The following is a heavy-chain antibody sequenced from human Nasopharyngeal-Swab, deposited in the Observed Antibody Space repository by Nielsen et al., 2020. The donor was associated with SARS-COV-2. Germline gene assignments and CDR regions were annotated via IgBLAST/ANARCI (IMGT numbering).Heavy chain of an antibody. CDR3: ARLYGDYAAYYFDY. V-gene: IGHV5-10-1*01. CDR1: GYNFTSYW. J-gene: IGHJ4*02. CDR2: IDPSDSYT. D-gene: IGHD4-17*01. Sequence: GESLKISCKGSGYNFTSYWISWVRQMPGKGPEWMGRIDPSDSYTNYSPSFQGHVTISADKSISTAYLQWNSLKASDTAMYYCARLYGDYAAYYFDYWGQGTLVTVSS.